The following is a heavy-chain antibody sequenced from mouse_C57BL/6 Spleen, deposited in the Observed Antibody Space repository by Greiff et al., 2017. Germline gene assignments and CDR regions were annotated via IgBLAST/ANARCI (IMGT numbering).Heavy chain of an antibody. J-gene: IGHJ2*01. CDR1: GYTFTSYW. D-gene: IGHD3-2*02. CDR3: AGSGSSGYDY. Sequence: VQLQQPGAELVRPGSSVKLSCKASGYTFTSYWMDWVKQRPGQGLEWIGNIYPSDSETHYNQKFKDKATLTVDKSSSTAYMQLSSLTSEDSAVYYCAGSGSSGYDYWGQGTTLTVSS. CDR2: IYPSDSET. V-gene: IGHV1-61*01.